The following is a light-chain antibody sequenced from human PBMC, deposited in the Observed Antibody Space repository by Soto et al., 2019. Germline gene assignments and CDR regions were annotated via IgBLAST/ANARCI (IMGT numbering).Light chain of an antibody. V-gene: IGKV3-20*01. CDR2: GTS. CDR3: QQYGSSPIT. Sequence: EIVLTQSPVTLSWSPGERATLSCRASQSVSSSYLAWFHQKPGQAPRLLIYGTSSRATGIPDRFSGSGSGTDFTLTISRLEPEDFAVYYCQQYGSSPITFGQGTRLEIK. CDR1: QSVSSSY. J-gene: IGKJ5*01.